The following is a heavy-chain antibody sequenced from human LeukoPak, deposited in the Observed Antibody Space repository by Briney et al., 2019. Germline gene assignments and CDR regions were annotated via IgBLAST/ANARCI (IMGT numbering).Heavy chain of an antibody. V-gene: IGHV5-51*01. CDR1: GYSFTTYW. CDR3: ARGIAARNSFDY. D-gene: IGHD6-6*01. J-gene: IGHJ4*02. Sequence: GESLKISCKCSGYSFTTYWIGWVLQMPGKGLEWMVIIYDTRYSPSFQGQVTISADKSISTAYLQWSSLKASDTAMYYCARGIAARNSFDYWGQGTLVTVSS. CDR2: IYDT.